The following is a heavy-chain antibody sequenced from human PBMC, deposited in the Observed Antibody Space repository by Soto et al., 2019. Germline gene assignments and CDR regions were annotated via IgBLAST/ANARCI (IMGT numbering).Heavy chain of an antibody. Sequence: GGSLRLSCAASGFTFSSYAMSWVRQDPGQGLEWVSSISGSGGITFYPDSVKGRFTISRDNSKNTLNLQLNSLKTEDTAVYYCARDRSLLHTTSRGCFDYWGLGTLVTVSS. D-gene: IGHD2-2*01. J-gene: IGHJ4*02. CDR2: ISGSGGIT. CDR1: GFTFSSYA. V-gene: IGHV3-23*01. CDR3: ARDRSLLHTTSRGCFDY.